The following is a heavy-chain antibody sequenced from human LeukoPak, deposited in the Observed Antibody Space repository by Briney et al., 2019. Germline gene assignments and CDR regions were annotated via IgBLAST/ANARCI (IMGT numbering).Heavy chain of an antibody. J-gene: IGHJ4*02. CDR1: GFTFSSYW. CDR3: VRATRVADY. Sequence: GGSLRLSCAASGFTFSSYWMSWVRQAPGEGLERVAHIKPDGSEKAYVDFVKGLFTMSRDNAKNSLYLQMNSLRDEDTAVYYCVRATRVADYWGQGTLVTVSS. CDR2: IKPDGSEK. D-gene: IGHD3-3*01. V-gene: IGHV3-7*04.